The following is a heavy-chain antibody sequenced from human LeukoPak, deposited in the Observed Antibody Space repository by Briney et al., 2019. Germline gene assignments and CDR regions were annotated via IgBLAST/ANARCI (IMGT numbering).Heavy chain of an antibody. V-gene: IGHV1-69*13. Sequence: SVKVSCKPSGYTFTDYYIHWVRQAPGQGLEWMGGIIPIFGTANYAQKFQGRVTITADESTSTAYMELSSLRSEDTAVYYCARSGNSGSYYEPFDYWGQGTLVTVSS. CDR3: ARSGNSGSYYEPFDY. CDR1: GYTFTDYY. D-gene: IGHD1-26*01. J-gene: IGHJ4*02. CDR2: IIPIFGTA.